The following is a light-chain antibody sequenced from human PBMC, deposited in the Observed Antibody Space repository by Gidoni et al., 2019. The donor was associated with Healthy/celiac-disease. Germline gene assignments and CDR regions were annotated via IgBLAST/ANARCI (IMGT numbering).Light chain of an antibody. J-gene: IGKJ1*01. Sequence: VLTQTPATLSLSPGERASVTCRASQSGSSSYLAWYQQKPGQAPRLLIYGASSRATGIPDRFSGSGSGTDFTLTISRLEPEDFAVYYWQQYGSSRTFGQGTKVEIK. CDR1: QSGSSSY. V-gene: IGKV3-20*01. CDR2: GAS. CDR3: QQYGSSRT.